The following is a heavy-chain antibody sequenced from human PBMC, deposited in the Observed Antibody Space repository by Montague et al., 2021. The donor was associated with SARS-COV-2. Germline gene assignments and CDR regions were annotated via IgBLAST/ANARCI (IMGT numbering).Heavy chain of an antibody. CDR3: ARHGYYETYDAFDI. Sequence: SETLSLTCTILCRSIHTQIYYSDVISQPTRKGLKWIGSSYYTGSTYYNPSLKSRVTISVDTSKNQFSLKLSSVTAADTAVYYCARHGYYETYDAFDIWGQGTMVTVSS. D-gene: IGHD3-22*01. CDR2: SYYTGST. J-gene: IGHJ3*02. V-gene: IGHV4-39*01. CDR1: CRSIHTQIYY.